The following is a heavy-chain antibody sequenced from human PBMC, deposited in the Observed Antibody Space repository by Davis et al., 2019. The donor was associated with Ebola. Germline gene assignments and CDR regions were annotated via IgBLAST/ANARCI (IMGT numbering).Heavy chain of an antibody. D-gene: IGHD4-11*01. Sequence: GESLKISCAASGFTFSSYWMHWVRQAPGKGLVWVSRINSDGSSTSYADSVKGRFTISRDNAKNTLYLQMNSLRAEDTAVYYCARDRGNYVGWLDPWGQGTLVTVSS. J-gene: IGHJ5*02. CDR1: GFTFSSYW. V-gene: IGHV3-74*01. CDR3: ARDRGNYVGWLDP. CDR2: INSDGSST.